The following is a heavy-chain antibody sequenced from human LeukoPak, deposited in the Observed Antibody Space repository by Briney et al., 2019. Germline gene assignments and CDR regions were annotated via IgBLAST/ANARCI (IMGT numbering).Heavy chain of an antibody. V-gene: IGHV3-23*01. J-gene: IGHJ4*02. CDR2: LSGNGDNT. D-gene: IGHD5-12*01. Sequence: GGSLRLSCAASGFTFSNYTMSWVRQAPGKGLEWVSALSGNGDNTFYAESVKGRFTISRDNSKNTLYLQMNSLRAEDTAVYYCARGPSGYHNTGGQGTLVTVSS. CDR3: ARGPSGYHNT. CDR1: GFTFSNYT.